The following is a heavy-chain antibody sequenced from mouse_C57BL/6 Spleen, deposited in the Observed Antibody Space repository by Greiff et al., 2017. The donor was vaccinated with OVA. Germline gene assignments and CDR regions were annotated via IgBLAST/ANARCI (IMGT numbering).Heavy chain of an antibody. Sequence: QVQLKQPGAELVMPGASVKLSCKASGYTFTSYWMHWVKQRPGQGLEWIGEIDPSDSYTNYNQKFKGKSTLTVDKSSSTAYMQLSSLTSEDSAVYYCARWGDMDYWGQGTSVTVSS. CDR3: ARWGDMDY. V-gene: IGHV1-69*01. CDR1: GYTFTSYW. CDR2: IDPSDSYT. J-gene: IGHJ4*01.